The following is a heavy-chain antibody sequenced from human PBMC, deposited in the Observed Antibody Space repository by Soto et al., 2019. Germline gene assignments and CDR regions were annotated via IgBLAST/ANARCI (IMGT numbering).Heavy chain of an antibody. V-gene: IGHV4-59*11. J-gene: IGHJ3*02. Sequence: QVQLQESGPGLVKPSETLSLTCTVAGGSLTDHYWNWFRQSPGKGLHWIGYVYYSGGTNYNPSRKSRVTMSVDTSKNQFSLNLRSVTAADTAVYYCARGNDWKSSTFDIWGQGTMVSVSS. CDR3: ARGNDWKSSTFDI. CDR1: GGSLTDHY. D-gene: IGHD2-21*01. CDR2: VYYSGGT.